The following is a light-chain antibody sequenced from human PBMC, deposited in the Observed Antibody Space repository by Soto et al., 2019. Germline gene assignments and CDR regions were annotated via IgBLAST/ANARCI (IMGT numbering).Light chain of an antibody. Sequence: QSALTQPASVSGSPGQSIAISCTGTDSDVGGYSYVSWYQQYPGKAPKLIIYDVSNRPSGVSDRFSGSKSGNTASLTIFGLQAEDEADYYCSSYTASNTYVFGSGTKVT. CDR1: DSDVGGYSY. V-gene: IGLV2-14*01. CDR2: DVS. J-gene: IGLJ1*01. CDR3: SSYTASNTYV.